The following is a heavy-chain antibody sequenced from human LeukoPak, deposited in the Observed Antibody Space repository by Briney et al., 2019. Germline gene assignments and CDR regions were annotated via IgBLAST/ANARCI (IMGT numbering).Heavy chain of an antibody. J-gene: IGHJ4*02. CDR3: ARQIGVSIDY. Sequence: GGSLRLSCAASRFTFGSFDMHWVRQAPGKGLEWVTFIRFDGSNKYYADSVKGRFTISRDNSKNTLYLQMSSLRPEDAAVYYCARQIGVSIDYWGQGTLVTVSS. D-gene: IGHD5/OR15-5a*01. V-gene: IGHV3-30*02. CDR1: RFTFGSFD. CDR2: IRFDGSNK.